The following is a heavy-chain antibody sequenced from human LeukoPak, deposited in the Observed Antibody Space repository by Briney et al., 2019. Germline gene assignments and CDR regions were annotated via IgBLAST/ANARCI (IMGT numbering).Heavy chain of an antibody. CDR3: AKDSYCSSTSCHEARFDP. CDR1: GFTFDDYA. CDR2: ISWNSGSI. D-gene: IGHD2-2*01. J-gene: IGHJ5*02. V-gene: IGHV3-9*01. Sequence: GRSLRLSCAASGFTFDDYAMHWVRQAPGKGLEWVSGISWNSGSIGYADSVKGRFTISRDNAKNSPYLQMNSLRAEDTALYYCAKDSYCSSTSCHEARFDPWGQGTLVTVSS.